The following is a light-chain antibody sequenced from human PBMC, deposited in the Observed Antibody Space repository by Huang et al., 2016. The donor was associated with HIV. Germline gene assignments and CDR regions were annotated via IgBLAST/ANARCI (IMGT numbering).Light chain of an antibody. CDR1: QSVRSN. Sequence: EIVVTPSPATLSVSPGERATLSCRASQSVRSNLAWYQRKPGQAPRLLIYGASTRATGIPARFSGSGSGTEFTLTISSLQSEDFAVYYCQQYNNWPPRYTFGQGTKLELK. V-gene: IGKV3-15*01. J-gene: IGKJ2*01. CDR3: QQYNNWPPRYT. CDR2: GAS.